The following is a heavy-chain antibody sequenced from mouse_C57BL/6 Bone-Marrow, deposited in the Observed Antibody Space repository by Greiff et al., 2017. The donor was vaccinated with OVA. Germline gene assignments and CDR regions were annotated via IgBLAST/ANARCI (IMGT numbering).Heavy chain of an antibody. D-gene: IGHD2-2*01. J-gene: IGHJ2*01. CDR1: GYTFTDYN. CDR3: ARYYYGYDYFDY. V-gene: IGHV1-18*01. Sequence: EVQLQQSGPELVKPGASVKIPCKASGYTFTDYNMDWVKQSHGKSLEWIGDINPNNGGTIYNQKFKGKATLTVDKSSSTAYMELRSLTSEDTAVYYCARYYYGYDYFDYWGQGTTLTVSS. CDR2: INPNNGGT.